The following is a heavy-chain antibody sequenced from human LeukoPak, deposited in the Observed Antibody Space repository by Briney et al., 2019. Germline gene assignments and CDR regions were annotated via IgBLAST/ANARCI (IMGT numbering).Heavy chain of an antibody. V-gene: IGHV3-74*01. Sequence: PGGSLRLSCAASGFTFSSYWMHWVRQAPGKGLVWVSRINSDGSSTSYADSVKGRFTISRDNAKNTLYLQMNSLRAEDTAVYYCARLWDNWIYVAFDIWGQGTMVTVSS. D-gene: IGHD1-1*01. J-gene: IGHJ3*02. CDR3: ARLWDNWIYVAFDI. CDR1: GFTFSSYW. CDR2: INSDGSST.